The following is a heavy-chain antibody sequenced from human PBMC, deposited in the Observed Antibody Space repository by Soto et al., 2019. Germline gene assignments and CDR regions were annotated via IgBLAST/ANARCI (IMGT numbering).Heavy chain of an antibody. D-gene: IGHD3-22*01. V-gene: IGHV1-3*01. CDR2: INAGNGNT. Sequence: ASVKVSCKAPGYTFTSYAMHWVRQAPGQRLEWMGWINAGNGNTKYSQKFQGRVTITRDTSASTAYMEVSSLRSEDTAVYYCARGDYYDIHDCWGQGTLVTVSS. J-gene: IGHJ4*02. CDR3: ARGDYYDIHDC. CDR1: GYTFTSYA.